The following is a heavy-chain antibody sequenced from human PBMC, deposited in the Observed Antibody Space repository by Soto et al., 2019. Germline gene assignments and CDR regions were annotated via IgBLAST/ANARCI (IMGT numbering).Heavy chain of an antibody. CDR3: ARHVRMEMATIGPIDY. V-gene: IGHV4-39*01. J-gene: IGHJ4*02. Sequence: SETLSLTCTVSGGSISSSSYYWGLIRQPPGKGLEWIGSIYYSGSTYYNPSLKSRVTISVDTSKNQFSLKMSSVTAADTAVYYCARHVRMEMATIGPIDYWGQGTLVTVSS. CDR1: GGSISSSSYY. D-gene: IGHD5-12*01. CDR2: IYYSGST.